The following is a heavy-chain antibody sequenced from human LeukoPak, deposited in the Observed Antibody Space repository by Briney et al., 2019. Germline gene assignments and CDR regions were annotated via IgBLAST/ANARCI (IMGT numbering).Heavy chain of an antibody. CDR1: EFPFSIYA. CDR3: ADYRKPQGLDY. Sequence: GGSLRLSCEVSEFPFSIYAMAWVRQAPGQGLEWVSAIDASGSDTYYTDSVKGRFTISRDNSKNTVYLQMNSLRVEDTAVYYCADYRKPQGLDYWGQGTLVTVSS. V-gene: IGHV3-23*01. D-gene: IGHD1-14*01. CDR2: IDASGSDT. J-gene: IGHJ4*02.